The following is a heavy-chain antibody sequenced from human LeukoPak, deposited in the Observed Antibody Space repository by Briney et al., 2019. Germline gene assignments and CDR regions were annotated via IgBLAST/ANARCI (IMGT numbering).Heavy chain of an antibody. Sequence: SETLSLTCTVSGDSISNGGYYWSWIRQHPGKGLEWIGYIYYSGSANYNPPLKSRVTISVDTSKNQFSLRLTSVTAADTAVYYCAREGGPYRPLDYSGQGTLVTVSS. CDR1: GDSISNGGYY. CDR3: AREGGPYRPLDY. J-gene: IGHJ4*02. CDR2: IYYSGSA. V-gene: IGHV4-31*03.